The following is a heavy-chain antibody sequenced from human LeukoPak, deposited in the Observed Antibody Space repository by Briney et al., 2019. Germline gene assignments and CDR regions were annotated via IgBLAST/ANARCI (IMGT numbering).Heavy chain of an antibody. J-gene: IGHJ4*02. CDR2: IYHSGTT. CDR3: ATDNSYGSGSYYT. Sequence: SETLSLTCTVSGGSIRSTTHYWSWIRQPPGKGLEWMGYIYHSGTTNYNPSLRSRVTISVDTSKNQFSLKLSSVTAADTAVYYCATDNSYGSGSYYTWGQGTLVTVSS. V-gene: IGHV4-61*01. D-gene: IGHD3-10*01. CDR1: GGSIRSTTHY.